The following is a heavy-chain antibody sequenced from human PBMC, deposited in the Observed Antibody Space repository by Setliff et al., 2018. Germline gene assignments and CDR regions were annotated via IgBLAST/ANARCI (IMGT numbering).Heavy chain of an antibody. D-gene: IGHD2-21*02. CDR3: ARVRPCGADCSTGVGGPFDFDF. CDR1: GYTFNTYG. J-gene: IGHJ4*02. Sequence: ASVKVCCKTSGYTFNTYGISWVGQAPGQGLEWMGWISCYNGDRRYAQSLQGRVTVTTDTSTNTVYMELRSLRSDDTALYYCARVRPCGADCSTGVGGPFDFDFWGQGTLVTVSS. CDR2: ISCYNGDR. V-gene: IGHV1-18*01.